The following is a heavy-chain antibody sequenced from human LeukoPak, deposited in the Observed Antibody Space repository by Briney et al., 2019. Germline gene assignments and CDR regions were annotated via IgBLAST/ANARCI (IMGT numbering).Heavy chain of an antibody. CDR2: IYYSGSA. CDR3: ARVGMATTKGLSFDY. Sequence: SETLSLTCTVSGGSISSYYWSWIRQPPGKGLEWIGYIYYSGSANYNPSLKSRVTISVDTSKNQFSLKLSSVTAADTAVYYCARVGMATTKGLSFDYWGLGTLVTVSS. V-gene: IGHV4-59*01. J-gene: IGHJ4*02. CDR1: GGSISSYY. D-gene: IGHD5-24*01.